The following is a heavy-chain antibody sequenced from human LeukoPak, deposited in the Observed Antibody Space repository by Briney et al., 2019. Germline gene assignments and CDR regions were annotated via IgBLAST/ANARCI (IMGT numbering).Heavy chain of an antibody. Sequence: GGSLRLSCAASGFTVSSKYMSWVRQAPGKGLEWVSVIYSGGSTYYADSVEGRFTISRDNAKNSLYLQMNSLRAEDTAVYYCVRDNPRQQGFAYWGQGTLVTVSS. V-gene: IGHV3-53*01. CDR3: VRDNPRQQGFAY. D-gene: IGHD6-13*01. J-gene: IGHJ4*02. CDR1: GFTVSSKY. CDR2: IYSGGST.